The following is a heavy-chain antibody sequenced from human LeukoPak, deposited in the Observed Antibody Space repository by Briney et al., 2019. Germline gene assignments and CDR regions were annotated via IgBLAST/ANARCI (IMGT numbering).Heavy chain of an antibody. CDR3: ARRRVLPPAYYLDN. J-gene: IGHJ4*02. V-gene: IGHV4-59*01. CDR1: GDPINNYY. CDR2: IYSSGSA. D-gene: IGHD4/OR15-4a*01. Sequence: PSETLFLTCTVSGDPINNYYWTWIRQPPGKGLEWVGYIYSSGSAIYNPSVRSRVTISLDKSRKQFSLKLTSVTAADTAVYYCARRRVLPPAYYLDNWGQETRVTVS.